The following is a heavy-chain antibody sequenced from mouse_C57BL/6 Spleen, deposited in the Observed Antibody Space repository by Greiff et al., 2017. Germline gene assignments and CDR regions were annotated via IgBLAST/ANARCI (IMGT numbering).Heavy chain of an antibody. V-gene: IGHV1-26*01. J-gene: IGHJ2*01. CDR1: GYTFTDYY. CDR3: AREGDYDLSGFY. CDR2: INPNNGGT. D-gene: IGHD2-4*01. Sequence: EVQLQQSGPELVKPGASVKISCKASGYTFTDYYMNWVKQSHGKSLEWIGDINPNNGGTSYNQKFKGKATLTVDKSSSTAYMELRSLTSEDSAVYYCAREGDYDLSGFYWGQGTTLTVSS.